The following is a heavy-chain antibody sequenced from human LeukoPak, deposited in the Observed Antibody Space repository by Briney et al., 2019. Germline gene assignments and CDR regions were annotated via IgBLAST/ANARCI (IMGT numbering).Heavy chain of an antibody. V-gene: IGHV4-59*01. CDR1: GGSISSYY. CDR3: ATLTGGDDAFGI. Sequence: SETLSLTCTVSGGSISSYYWSWIRQPPGKGLEWIGYIFYTGSTNYNPSLKSRVTISVLTSKNRFSLKLSSVTAADTAVYYCATLTGGDDAFGIWGQGTMVTVSS. J-gene: IGHJ3*02. CDR2: IFYTGST. D-gene: IGHD4-23*01.